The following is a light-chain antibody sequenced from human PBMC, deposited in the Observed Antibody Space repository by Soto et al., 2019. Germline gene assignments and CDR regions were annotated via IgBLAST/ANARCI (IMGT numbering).Light chain of an antibody. CDR3: QQYNNWPPIT. CDR2: GAS. V-gene: IGKV3-15*01. J-gene: IGKJ5*01. CDR1: QSVSSN. Sequence: ELVMTQSPATLSLSPGDSATLSCRASQSVSSNLAWYQQKPCQAPGLLIYGASTRATGIPARFSGSGSGTEFTPTISSLQSEDFAVYYCQQYNNWPPITCGQGTRLEIK.